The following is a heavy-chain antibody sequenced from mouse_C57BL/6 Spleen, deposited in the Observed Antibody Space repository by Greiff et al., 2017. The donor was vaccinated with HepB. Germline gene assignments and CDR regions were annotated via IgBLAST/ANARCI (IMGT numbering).Heavy chain of an antibody. Sequence: VKVVESGPGLVQPSQSLSITCTVSGFSFTSYGVHWVRQSPGKGLEWLGVIWSGGSTDYNAAFISRLSISKDNSKSQVFFKMTSLQADDTAIYYCARPDGNFYAMDYWGQGTSVTVSS. D-gene: IGHD2-1*01. V-gene: IGHV2-2*01. CDR2: IWSGGST. J-gene: IGHJ4*01. CDR1: GFSFTSYG. CDR3: ARPDGNFYAMDY.